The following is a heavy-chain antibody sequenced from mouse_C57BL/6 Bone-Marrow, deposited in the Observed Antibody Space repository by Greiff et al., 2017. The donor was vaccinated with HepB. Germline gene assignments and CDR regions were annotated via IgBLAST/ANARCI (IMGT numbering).Heavy chain of an antibody. CDR2: SRNKANDYTT. CDR1: GFTFSDFY. Sequence: EVKLMESGGGLVQSGRSLRLSCATSGFTFSDFYMEWVRQAPGKGLEWIAASRNKANDYTTEYSASVKGRFIVSRDTSQSILYLQMNALRAEDTAIYYCARDADSSGYAMDYWGQGTSVTVSS. J-gene: IGHJ4*01. D-gene: IGHD3-2*02. CDR3: ARDADSSGYAMDY. V-gene: IGHV7-1*01.